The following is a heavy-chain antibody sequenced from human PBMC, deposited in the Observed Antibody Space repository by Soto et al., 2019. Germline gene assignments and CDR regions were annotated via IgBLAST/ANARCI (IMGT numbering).Heavy chain of an antibody. D-gene: IGHD4-4*01. CDR2: IIPIFGTA. Sequence: ASLKLSCKDSVGTISSYGIRWVRHAPGQGLEWMGGIIPIFGTANYAQKFQGRVTITADESTSTAYMELSSLRSEDTAVYYCARENSNYVPNWFDPWGEGTLVTVS. J-gene: IGHJ5*02. V-gene: IGHV1-69*13. CDR3: ARENSNYVPNWFDP. CDR1: VGTISSYG.